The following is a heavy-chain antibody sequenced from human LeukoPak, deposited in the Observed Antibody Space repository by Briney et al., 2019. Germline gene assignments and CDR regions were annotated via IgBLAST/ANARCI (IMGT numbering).Heavy chain of an antibody. J-gene: IGHJ4*02. CDR3: ARAQYYYPHHYYVY. CDR1: GYTFTGYF. Sequence: ASVKVSCKASGYTFTGYFMNWVRPAPGQGLEWMGWINPNSGDTTYAQKFQGRVTMTRDTSTNTAYMELSRLRADDTAVYYCARAQYYYPHHYYVYWGQGTLVTVSS. D-gene: IGHD3-10*01. CDR2: INPNSGDT. V-gene: IGHV1-2*02.